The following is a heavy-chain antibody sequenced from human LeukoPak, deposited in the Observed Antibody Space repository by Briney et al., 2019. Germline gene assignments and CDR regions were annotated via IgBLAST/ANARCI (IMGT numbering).Heavy chain of an antibody. CDR3: ARDKQVGATHFDF. D-gene: IGHD1-26*01. Sequence: GGSLRLSCAASGFTFSSYWMSWVRQAPGKGLEWVANIRQDGSEIYYVDSVKGRFTISRDNAKNSLYLQMNSLRAEDTAVYYCARDKQVGATHFDFWGQGTLVTVSS. CDR2: IRQDGSEI. CDR1: GFTFSSYW. V-gene: IGHV3-7*01. J-gene: IGHJ4*02.